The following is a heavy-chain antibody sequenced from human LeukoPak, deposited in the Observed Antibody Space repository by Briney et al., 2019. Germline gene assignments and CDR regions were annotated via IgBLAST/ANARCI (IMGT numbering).Heavy chain of an antibody. CDR3: ARDLPGYSSSWYLRGNYYYYGMDV. CDR1: GGSISSYY. CDR2: IYTSGST. Sequence: SETLSLTCNVSGGSISSYYWSWIRQPAGKGLEWIGRIYTSGSTNYNPSLKSRVTMSVDTSKNQFSLKLSSVTAADTAVYYCARDLPGYSSSWYLRGNYYYYGMDVWGQGTTVTVSS. V-gene: IGHV4-4*07. J-gene: IGHJ6*02. D-gene: IGHD6-13*01.